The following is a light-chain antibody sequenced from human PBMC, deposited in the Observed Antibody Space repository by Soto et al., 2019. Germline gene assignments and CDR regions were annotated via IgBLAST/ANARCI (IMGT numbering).Light chain of an antibody. CDR1: SSDVGGYNY. J-gene: IGLJ1*01. CDR3: SSYAGSNNYV. Sequence: QSALTQTPSASGSPGQSVTISCTGTSSDVGGYNYVSWYQQHPGKAPKLMIYGVTKRPSGVPDRFSGSKSGNTASLTVSGLQAEDEAYYYCSSYAGSNNYVFGTGTKVTVL. CDR2: GVT. V-gene: IGLV2-8*01.